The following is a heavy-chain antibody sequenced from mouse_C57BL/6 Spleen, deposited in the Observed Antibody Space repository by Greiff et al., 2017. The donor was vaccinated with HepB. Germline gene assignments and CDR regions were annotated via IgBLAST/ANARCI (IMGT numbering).Heavy chain of an antibody. V-gene: IGHV1-52*01. CDR3: ARGAFARSFDV. J-gene: IGHJ1*03. Sequence: VQLQQPGAELVRPGSSVKLSYKASGYTFTSYWMHWVKQRPIQGLEWIGNIDPSDSETHYNQKFKDKATLTVDKSSSTAYMQLSSLTSEDSAVYYCARGAFARSFDVGGTGTTLPVTS. CDR2: IDPSDSET. CDR1: GYTFTSYW.